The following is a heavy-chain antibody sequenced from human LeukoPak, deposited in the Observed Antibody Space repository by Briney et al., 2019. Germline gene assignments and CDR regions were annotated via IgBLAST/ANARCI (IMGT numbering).Heavy chain of an antibody. CDR2: IYPGDSDT. J-gene: IGHJ3*02. V-gene: IGHV5-51*01. CDR3: ARGGYCSGGSCYGHDAFDI. Sequence: GESLKISCKGSGYSFTSYWIGWVRQMPGKGLEWMGIIYPGDSDTRYSPSFQGQVTISADKSISTAYLQWSSLKASDTAMYYCARGGYCSGGSCYGHDAFDIWGQGTMVTVSS. D-gene: IGHD2-15*01. CDR1: GYSFTSYW.